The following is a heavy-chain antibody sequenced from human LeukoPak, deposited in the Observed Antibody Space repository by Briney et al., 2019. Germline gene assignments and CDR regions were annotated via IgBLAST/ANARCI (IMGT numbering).Heavy chain of an antibody. CDR2: ISSSGSTI. CDR3: ARAVGIAAAAPFDY. CDR1: GFTFSDYY. D-gene: IGHD6-13*01. J-gene: IGHJ4*02. V-gene: IGHV3-11*04. Sequence: GGSLRLSCAASGFTFSDYYMSWIRQAPGKGLGWVSYISSSGSTIYYTDSVKGRFTISRDNAKNSLYLQMNSLRADDMAVYYCARAVGIAAAAPFDYWGQGTLVTVSS.